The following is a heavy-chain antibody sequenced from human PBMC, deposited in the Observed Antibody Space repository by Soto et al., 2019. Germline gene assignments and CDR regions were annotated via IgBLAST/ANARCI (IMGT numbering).Heavy chain of an antibody. CDR1: GFSLSTSGVS. D-gene: IGHD3-10*01. CDR2: IYWNDDQ. J-gene: IGHJ4*02. CDR3: ARTVPSYYGSGSSYFDH. Sequence: QITLKESGPTLVKPTQTLTLTCTFSGFSLSTSGVSVGWIRQPPGKALEWLALIYWNDDQRYSPSLRSRLTLTKDTSKNQVVLTMTNMDPMDTATYYCARTVPSYYGSGSSYFDHWGQGTLVPVSP. V-gene: IGHV2-5*01.